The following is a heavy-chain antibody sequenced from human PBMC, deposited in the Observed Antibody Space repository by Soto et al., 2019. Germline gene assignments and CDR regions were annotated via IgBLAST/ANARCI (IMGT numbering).Heavy chain of an antibody. CDR1: GYTFTSYG. D-gene: IGHD3-3*01. CDR3: ARGGLERFLEWLLPLAI. Sequence: QVQLVQSGAEVKKPGASVKVSCKASGYTFTSYGITWVRQAPGQGLEWMGGISAYNGNTNYAQKLQGRVTMTTDTSTSTAYMELRSLRSDDTAVYYCARGGLERFLEWLLPLAIWGQGTMVTVSS. J-gene: IGHJ3*02. CDR2: ISAYNGNT. V-gene: IGHV1-18*01.